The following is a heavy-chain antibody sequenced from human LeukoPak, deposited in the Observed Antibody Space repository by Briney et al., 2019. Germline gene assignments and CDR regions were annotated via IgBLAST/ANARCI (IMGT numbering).Heavy chain of an antibody. V-gene: IGHV3-7*01. J-gene: IGHJ4*02. CDR3: ARYMGITIFGVVIGSYYFDY. Sequence: GGSLRLSCAASGFTFSSYWMSWVRQAPGKGLEWVANITQDGSEKYYVDSVKGRFTISRDNAKNSLYLQMNSLRAEDTAVYYCARYMGITIFGVVIGSYYFDYWGQGTLVTVSS. CDR2: ITQDGSEK. CDR1: GFTFSSYW. D-gene: IGHD3-3*01.